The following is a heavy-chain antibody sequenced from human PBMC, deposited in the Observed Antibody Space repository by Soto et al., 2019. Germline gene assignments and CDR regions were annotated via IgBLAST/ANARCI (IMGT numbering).Heavy chain of an antibody. J-gene: IGHJ5*02. D-gene: IGHD4-4*01. CDR2: INQDGSEK. Sequence: PVGSLRLSCGVSGFTSSGYWMTWVRQAPGKGLEWVVNINQDGSEKYYVDSVKGRFTISRDNAKNSLYLQMNSLRAEDTAIYYCARDYSNPRGRFDPWGQGTLVTVSS. CDR1: GFTSSGYW. V-gene: IGHV3-7*01. CDR3: ARDYSNPRGRFDP.